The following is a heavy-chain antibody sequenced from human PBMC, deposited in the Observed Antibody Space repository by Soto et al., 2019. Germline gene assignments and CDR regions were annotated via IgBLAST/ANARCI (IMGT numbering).Heavy chain of an antibody. CDR1: GGSISTYY. D-gene: IGHD6-19*01. J-gene: IGHJ6*02. Sequence: SETLSLTCTVSGGSISTYYLSWMRQPPGKGLEWIGYIYYSGSTSYNPSLKSRVTISVDTSKNQFSLKLRSVTAADTAVYYCASDRSSGWDQGYGMDVWGQGTTVTVYS. V-gene: IGHV4-59*01. CDR3: ASDRSSGWDQGYGMDV. CDR2: IYYSGST.